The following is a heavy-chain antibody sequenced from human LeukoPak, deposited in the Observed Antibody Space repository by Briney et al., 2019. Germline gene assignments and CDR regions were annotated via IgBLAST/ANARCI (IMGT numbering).Heavy chain of an antibody. Sequence: ASVKVSCKASGYTLTSYYMHWVRQAPGQGLEWMGIINPSGGSTSYAQEFQGRVTMTRDTSTSTVYMELSSLRSEDTAVYYCAREDTLPKLRFLDHNWFDPWGQGTLVTVSS. D-gene: IGHD3-3*01. V-gene: IGHV1-46*01. J-gene: IGHJ5*02. CDR2: INPSGGST. CDR1: GYTLTSYY. CDR3: AREDTLPKLRFLDHNWFDP.